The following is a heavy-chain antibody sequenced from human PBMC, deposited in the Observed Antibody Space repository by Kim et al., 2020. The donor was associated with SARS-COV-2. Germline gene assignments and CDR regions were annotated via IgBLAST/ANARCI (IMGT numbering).Heavy chain of an antibody. D-gene: IGHD3-22*01. Sequence: KTRVTISVDASKNQFSLKMSSVTAADTAVYYCARVVNSSGYYYPTGHFDYWGQGTLVTVSS. CDR3: ARVVNSSGYYYPTGHFDY. V-gene: IGHV4-31*02. J-gene: IGHJ4*02.